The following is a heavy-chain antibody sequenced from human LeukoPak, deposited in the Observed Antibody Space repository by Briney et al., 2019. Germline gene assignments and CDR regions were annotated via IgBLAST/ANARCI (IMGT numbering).Heavy chain of an antibody. J-gene: IGHJ4*02. D-gene: IGHD6-19*01. Sequence: PGGSLRLSCAASGFTFSSYAMSWVRQAPGKGLEWVSAISGSGGSTYYADSVKGRFTISRDNSKNTLYLQMNSLRAEDTAVYYCARDQGVAGTGEVDYWGQGTLVTVSS. CDR1: GFTFSSYA. CDR3: ARDQGVAGTGEVDY. CDR2: ISGSGGST. V-gene: IGHV3-23*01.